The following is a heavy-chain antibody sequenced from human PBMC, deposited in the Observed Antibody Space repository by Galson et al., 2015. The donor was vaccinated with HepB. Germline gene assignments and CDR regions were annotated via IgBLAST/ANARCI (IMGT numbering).Heavy chain of an antibody. V-gene: IGHV4-4*02. CDR3: ARLRSVTDGRGAFDY. J-gene: IGHJ4*02. CDR1: GGSISSSNW. Sequence: ETLSLTCAVSGGSISSSNWWSWVRQPPGKGLEWIGEIYHSGSTNYNPSLKSRVTISVDKSKNQFSLKLSSVTAADTAVYYCARLRSVTDGRGAFDYWGQGTLVTVSS. D-gene: IGHD2-21*02. CDR2: IYHSGST.